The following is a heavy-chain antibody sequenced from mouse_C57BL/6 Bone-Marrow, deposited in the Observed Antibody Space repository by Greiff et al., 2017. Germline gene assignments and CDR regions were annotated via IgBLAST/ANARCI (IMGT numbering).Heavy chain of an antibody. J-gene: IGHJ2*01. CDR2: IYPGSGST. CDR3: ERTLYGCGSDG. V-gene: IGHV1-55*01. Sequence: QVQLQQPGAELVKPGASVKMSCKASGYTFTSYWITWVKQRPGQGLEWIGDIYPGSGSTNYNEKFKSKATLTVDTSSSTASMQLSSLTSEDCGVYYCERTLYGCGSDGWGKGTTRTGSS. D-gene: IGHD1-1*01. CDR1: GYTFTSYW.